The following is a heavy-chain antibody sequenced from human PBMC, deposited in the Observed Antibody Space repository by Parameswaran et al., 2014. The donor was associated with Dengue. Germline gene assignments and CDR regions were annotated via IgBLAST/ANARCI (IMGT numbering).Heavy chain of an antibody. J-gene: IGHJ4*02. D-gene: IGHD3-22*01. CDR2: IDPSDSYT. Sequence: VRQMPGKGLEWMGRIDPSDSYTNYSPSFQGHVTISADKSISTAYLQWSSLKASDTAMYYCARFNYDSSGYHGEIHFDYWGQGTLVTVSS. CDR3: ARFNYDSSGYHGEIHFDY. V-gene: IGHV5-10-1*01.